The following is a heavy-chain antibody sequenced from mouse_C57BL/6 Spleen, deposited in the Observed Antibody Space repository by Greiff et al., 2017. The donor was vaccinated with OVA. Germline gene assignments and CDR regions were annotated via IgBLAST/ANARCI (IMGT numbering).Heavy chain of an antibody. CDR1: GYSITSGYY. Sequence: EVKLLESGPGLVKPSQSLSLTCSVTGYSITSGYYWNWIRQFPGNKLEWMGYISYDGSNNYNPSLKNRISITRDTSKNQFFLKLNSVTTEDTATYYCARRLYYYGSSYSFDYWGQGTTLTVSS. CDR2: ISYDGSN. D-gene: IGHD1-1*01. J-gene: IGHJ2*01. CDR3: ARRLYYYGSSYSFDY. V-gene: IGHV3-6*01.